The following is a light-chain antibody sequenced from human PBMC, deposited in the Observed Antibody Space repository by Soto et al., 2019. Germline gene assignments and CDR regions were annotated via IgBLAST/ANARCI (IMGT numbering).Light chain of an antibody. CDR3: QQYNTWLRT. J-gene: IGKJ1*01. CDR2: GAS. V-gene: IGKV3-15*01. Sequence: EVVMTQSPATLSVSPGERATLSCRASQSVNANLAWYQQKPGQAPRLLIHGASNRATGIPARFSGSGFGTEFNLTISGLQSEDFAVYYCQQYNTWLRTFGQGTKVEI. CDR1: QSVNAN.